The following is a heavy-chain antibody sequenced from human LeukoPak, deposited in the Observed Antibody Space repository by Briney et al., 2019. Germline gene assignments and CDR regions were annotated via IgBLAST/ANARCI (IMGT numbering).Heavy chain of an antibody. J-gene: IGHJ4*02. CDR1: GGSISSYY. V-gene: IGHV4-59*01. D-gene: IGHD5-18*01. Sequence: PSETLSLTCTVSGGSISSYYWSWIRQPPGKGLEWIGYIYYSGSTNYNPSLESRVTISVDTSKNQFSLKLNSVTAADTAVYYCARAPPGDSHDYWGQGTLVTVSS. CDR2: IYYSGST. CDR3: ARAPPGDSHDY.